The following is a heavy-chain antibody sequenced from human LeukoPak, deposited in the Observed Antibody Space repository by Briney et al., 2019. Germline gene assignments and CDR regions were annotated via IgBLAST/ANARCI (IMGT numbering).Heavy chain of an antibody. CDR2: VYYSGST. CDR3: ASNTATVFDY. Sequence: SENLSLTCTVSGGSISSYYWSWIRQPPGKGLEWIGYVYYSGSTEYNPSLRSRVTMSLEMSKHQFSLNLTSVTAADTAVYYCASNTATVFDYWGQGGLVTVSS. J-gene: IGHJ4*02. D-gene: IGHD2-21*02. CDR1: GGSISSYY. V-gene: IGHV4-59*01.